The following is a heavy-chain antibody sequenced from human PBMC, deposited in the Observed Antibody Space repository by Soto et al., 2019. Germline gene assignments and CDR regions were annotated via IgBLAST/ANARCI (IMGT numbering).Heavy chain of an antibody. CDR2: INPSVGST. Sequence: QVQLVQSGAEVKKPGASVKVSCKASGYTFTSYYMHWVRQAPGQGLEWMGIINPSVGSTTYAQKFQGRVAMTRDTSTSTVYMELSSLRSEDTAVYYCDFGLTYYYYYMDFWVKGTTVTVSS. CDR1: GYTFTSYY. V-gene: IGHV1-46*01. D-gene: IGHD3-10*01. CDR3: DFGLTYYYYYMDF. J-gene: IGHJ6*03.